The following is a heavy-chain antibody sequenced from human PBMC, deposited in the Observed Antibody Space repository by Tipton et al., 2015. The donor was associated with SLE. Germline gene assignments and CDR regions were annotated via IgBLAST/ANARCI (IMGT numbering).Heavy chain of an antibody. Sequence: PSLTCAVYGGSFSRYYWGWIRQPPGKGLEWIGSIYYSGSTYYNPSLKSRVTISVDTSKNQFSLKLSSVTAADTAVYYCARVGSYFDYWGQGTLVTVSS. CDR1: GGSFSRYY. CDR3: ARVGSYFDY. V-gene: IGHV4-39*07. CDR2: IYYSGST. J-gene: IGHJ4*02.